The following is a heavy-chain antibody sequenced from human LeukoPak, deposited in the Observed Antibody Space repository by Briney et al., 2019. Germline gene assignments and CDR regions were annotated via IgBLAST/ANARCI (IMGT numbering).Heavy chain of an antibody. CDR2: FDPEDGET. V-gene: IGHV1-24*01. Sequence: ASVKVSCKVSGYTLTELSMHWVRQAPGKGLEWMGGFDPEDGETIYAQKFQGRVTMTEDTSTDTAYMELSSLRSEDTAVNYCARDMSSDWSLDYWGQGTLVTVSS. D-gene: IGHD6-19*01. CDR3: ARDMSSDWSLDY. CDR1: GYTLTELS. J-gene: IGHJ4*02.